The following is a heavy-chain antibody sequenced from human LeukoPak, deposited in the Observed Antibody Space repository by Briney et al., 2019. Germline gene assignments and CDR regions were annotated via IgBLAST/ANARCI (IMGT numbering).Heavy chain of an antibody. J-gene: IGHJ6*02. D-gene: IGHD1-14*01. CDR3: ATGQGHGMDV. CDR1: GFTFSGYW. CDR2: INSDGSST. Sequence: GGSLRLACAASGFTFSGYWMHWVRQAPGRGLVWVSRINSDGSSTSYADSVKGRFTISRDNAKNTLYLQMNSLRAKDTAAYYCATGQGHGMDVWGQGTTVTVSS. V-gene: IGHV3-74*01.